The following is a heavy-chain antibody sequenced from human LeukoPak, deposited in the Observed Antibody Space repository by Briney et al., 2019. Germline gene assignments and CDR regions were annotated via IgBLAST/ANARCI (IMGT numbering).Heavy chain of an antibody. CDR3: ARGQYRSGLGLLDY. Sequence: ASVKVSCKASGYTFTGYYIHWVRQAPGQGLEWMGWINPNSGGTNYAQKFQGRVTMTRDTSISTAYMELSRLRSADTAFYYCARGQYRSGLGLLDYWGQGTLVTVSS. D-gene: IGHD6-19*01. V-gene: IGHV1-2*02. J-gene: IGHJ4*02. CDR2: INPNSGGT. CDR1: GYTFTGYY.